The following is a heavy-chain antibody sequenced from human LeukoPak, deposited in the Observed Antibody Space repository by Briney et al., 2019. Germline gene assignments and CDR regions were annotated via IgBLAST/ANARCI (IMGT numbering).Heavy chain of an antibody. Sequence: MSSETLSLTCAVYGGSFSGYYWSWIRQPPGKGLEWIGESKHSGGSNYNPSLKSRVTISVDTSKNQFSLKLTSVTAADTAVYYCARYMDLSMSTYYFDSWGQGTLVTVSS. CDR2: SKHSGGS. D-gene: IGHD2/OR15-2a*01. CDR3: ARYMDLSMSTYYFDS. J-gene: IGHJ4*02. V-gene: IGHV4-34*01. CDR1: GGSFSGYY.